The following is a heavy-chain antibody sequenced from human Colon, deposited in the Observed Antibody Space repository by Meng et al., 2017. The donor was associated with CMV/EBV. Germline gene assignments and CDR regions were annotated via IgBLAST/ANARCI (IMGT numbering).Heavy chain of an antibody. V-gene: IGHV1-2*02. J-gene: IGHJ4*02. CDR1: GDTFSGHY. D-gene: IGHD6-25*01. CDR3: AREGMSTPSAADS. Sequence: ASVKVSCKASGDTFSGHYIHWVRQAPGQGLEWMGWIDPNSGDTNVAQNFQGRVSMTRDTSTTTAHMELTSLTSDDTALYYCAREGMSTPSAADSWGQGTLVTVSS. CDR2: IDPNSGDT.